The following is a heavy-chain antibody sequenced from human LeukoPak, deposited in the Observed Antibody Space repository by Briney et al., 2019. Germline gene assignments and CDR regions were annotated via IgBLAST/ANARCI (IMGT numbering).Heavy chain of an antibody. J-gene: IGHJ4*02. CDR1: GFTFRHYY. CDR2: LRCSGSTI. Sequence: GGSLGLSCAASGFTFRHYYMSWIRHAPGKGLEGVSYLRCSGSTIYYADSVKGRFTISRDNAKNSLYLQMNSLRAEDRPVYYCARVDCSSPSCYEFDYWGQGTLGTVSS. CDR3: ARVDCSSPSCYEFDY. D-gene: IGHD2-2*01. V-gene: IGHV3-11*04.